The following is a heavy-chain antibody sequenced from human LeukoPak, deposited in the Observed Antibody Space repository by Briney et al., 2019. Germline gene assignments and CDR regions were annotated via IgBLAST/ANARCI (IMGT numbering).Heavy chain of an antibody. J-gene: IGHJ4*02. CDR2: VYYSGST. CDR1: GGSITSRAYY. Sequence: SETLSLTCTVSGGSITSRAYYWGWIRQPPGKGLEWIGSVYYSGSTYHNPSLKSRVTMSVDTSKNQYSLKLSSVTAADTAVYYCASLDYGGNYVDDWGRGTLVTVSS. D-gene: IGHD4-23*01. V-gene: IGHV4-39*07. CDR3: ASLDYGGNYVDD.